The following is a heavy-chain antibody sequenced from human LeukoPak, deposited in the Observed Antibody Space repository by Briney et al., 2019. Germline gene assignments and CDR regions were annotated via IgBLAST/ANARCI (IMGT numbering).Heavy chain of an antibody. CDR3: ARDFMSSSSPKLTVDY. V-gene: IGHV3-21*01. J-gene: IGHJ4*02. CDR2: ISSSSTYI. Sequence: PGGSLRLSCAASGFTFSTYYMNWVRQAPGKGLEWVSSISSSSTYIYYADSVKGRFTISRDNAKKSLYLQMNSLRAEDTAVYYCARDFMSSSSPKLTVDYWGQGTLVTVSS. CDR1: GFTFSTYY. D-gene: IGHD6-6*01.